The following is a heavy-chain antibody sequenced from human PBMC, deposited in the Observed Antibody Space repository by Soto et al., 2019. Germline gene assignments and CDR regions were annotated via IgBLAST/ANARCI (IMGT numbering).Heavy chain of an antibody. CDR1: GFTFSSYA. V-gene: IGHV3-23*01. Sequence: GGSLRLSCAASGFTFSSYAMSWVRQAPGKGLEWVSAISGSGGSTYYADSVKGRFTISRDNSKNTLYLQMNSLRAEDTAVYYCAKSRLAAAVPPDAFDIWGQGTMVTVSS. CDR2: ISGSGGST. CDR3: AKSRLAAAVPPDAFDI. D-gene: IGHD6-13*01. J-gene: IGHJ3*02.